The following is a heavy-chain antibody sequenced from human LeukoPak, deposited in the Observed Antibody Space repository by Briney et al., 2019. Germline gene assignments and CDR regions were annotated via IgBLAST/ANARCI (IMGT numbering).Heavy chain of an antibody. CDR2: VSSYNGNT. Sequence: ASVKVSCKASGYPFSKYGISWVRQAPGQGLEWMGWVSSYNGNTDYAQKLQGRVTMTTDTSTTTAYMELRSLRADDTAKYYCVRDCFISRCAAVYWGQGTLVTVSS. CDR3: VRDCFISRCAAVY. CDR1: GYPFSKYG. V-gene: IGHV1-18*01. J-gene: IGHJ4*02. D-gene: IGHD3-3*02.